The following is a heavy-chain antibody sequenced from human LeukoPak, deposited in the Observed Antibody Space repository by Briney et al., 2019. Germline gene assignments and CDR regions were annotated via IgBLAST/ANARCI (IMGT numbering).Heavy chain of an antibody. CDR2: IKPNSGGT. V-gene: IGHV1-2*02. CDR3: ARERLAAAGGGFDP. CDR1: GYTFTGYY. Sequence: ASVKVSCKASGYTFTGYYMHWVRQAPGQGLEWMGWIKPNSGGTNYAQKFQGRVTMTRDTSISTAYMELSRLRSDDTAVYYCARERLAAAGGGFDPWGQGTLVTVSS. D-gene: IGHD6-13*01. J-gene: IGHJ5*02.